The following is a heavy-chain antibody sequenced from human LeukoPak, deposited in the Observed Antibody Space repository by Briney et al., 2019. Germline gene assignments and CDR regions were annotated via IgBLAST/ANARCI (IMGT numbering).Heavy chain of an antibody. D-gene: IGHD4-17*01. J-gene: IGHJ4*02. CDR1: GYTFTSYA. V-gene: IGHV1-3*01. CDR2: INAGNGNT. Sequence: GASVKVSCKASGYTFTSYAMHWGRQAPGQRLEWMGWINAGNGNTKYSQKFQGRVTITRDTSASTAYMELSSLRSEDTAVYYCARDHGDDSADHFGLPYGYWAQGTLVTLPS. CDR3: ARDHGDDSADHFGLPYGY.